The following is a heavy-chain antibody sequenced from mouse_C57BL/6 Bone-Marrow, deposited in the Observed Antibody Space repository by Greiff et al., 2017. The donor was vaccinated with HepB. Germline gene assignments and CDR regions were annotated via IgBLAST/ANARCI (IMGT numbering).Heavy chain of an antibody. J-gene: IGHJ1*03. D-gene: IGHD2-3*01. CDR1: GFTFSDYY. V-gene: IGHV5-16*01. CDR3: ARDRDGPDWYFDV. CDR2: INYDGSST. Sequence: EVQVVESEGGLVQPGSSMKLSCTASGFTFSDYYMAWVRQVPEKGLEWVANINYDGSSTYYLDSLKSRFIISRDNAKNILYLQMSSLKSEDTATYYCARDRDGPDWYFDVWGTGTTVTVSS.